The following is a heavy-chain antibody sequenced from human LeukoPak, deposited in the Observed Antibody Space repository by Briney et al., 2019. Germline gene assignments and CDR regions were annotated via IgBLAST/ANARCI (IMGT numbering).Heavy chain of an antibody. CDR2: IYYSGST. D-gene: IGHD6-19*01. CDR3: ARPISSGWNDAFDI. CDR1: GGSISSSSYY. V-gene: IGHV4-39*01. J-gene: IGHJ3*02. Sequence: SETLSLTCTVSGGSISSSSYYWGWIRQPPGKGLEWIGSIYYSGSTYYNPSLKSRVTISVDTSKNQFSLKLSSVTAADTAVYYCARPISSGWNDAFDIWGQGTMVTVSS.